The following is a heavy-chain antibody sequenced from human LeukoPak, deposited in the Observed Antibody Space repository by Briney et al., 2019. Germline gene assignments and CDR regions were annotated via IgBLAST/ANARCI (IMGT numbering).Heavy chain of an antibody. Sequence: SETLSLTCAVYGGSFSGYYWSWIRQPPGKRLEWIGEINHSGSTNYNPSLKSRVTISVDTSKNQFSLKLSSVTAADTAVYYCARGVGYCSGGSCYNWFDPWGQGTLVTVSS. J-gene: IGHJ5*02. D-gene: IGHD2-15*01. CDR3: ARGVGYCSGGSCYNWFDP. CDR2: INHSGST. V-gene: IGHV4-34*01. CDR1: GGSFSGYY.